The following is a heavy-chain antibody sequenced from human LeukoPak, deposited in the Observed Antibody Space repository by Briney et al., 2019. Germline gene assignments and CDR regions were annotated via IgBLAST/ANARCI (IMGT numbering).Heavy chain of an antibody. J-gene: IGHJ5*02. CDR2: IRYDGSNK. CDR1: GFTFSSYG. CDR3: AKEETYYYDSSGYFGWFDP. V-gene: IGHV3-30*02. D-gene: IGHD3-22*01. Sequence: GGSLRLSCAASGFTFSSYGMHWVRQAPGQGLEWVAFIRYDGSNKYYADSVKGRSTISRDNSKNTLYLQMNSLRAEDTAVYYCAKEETYYYDSSGYFGWFDPWGQGTLVTVSS.